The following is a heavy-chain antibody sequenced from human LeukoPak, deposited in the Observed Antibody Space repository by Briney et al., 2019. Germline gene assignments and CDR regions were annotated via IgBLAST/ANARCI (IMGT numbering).Heavy chain of an antibody. CDR3: AKHGEYYYYYYMDV. Sequence: GGTLRLSCAASGFTFSSYGMSWVRQAPGKGLEWVSAISGSGGSTYYADSVKGRFTISRDNSKNTLYLQMNSLRAEDTAVYYCAKHGEYYYYYYMDVWGKGTTVTISS. D-gene: IGHD7-27*01. V-gene: IGHV3-23*01. CDR2: ISGSGGST. CDR1: GFTFSSYG. J-gene: IGHJ6*03.